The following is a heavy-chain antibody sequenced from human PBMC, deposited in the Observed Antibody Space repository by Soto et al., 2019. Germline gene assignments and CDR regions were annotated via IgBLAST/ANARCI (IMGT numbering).Heavy chain of an antibody. D-gene: IGHD5-12*01. CDR3: ARHTLGVGYSGYDYYYYMDV. Sequence: EVQLVQSGAEVKKPGESLKISCKGSGYSFTSYWIGWVRQMPGKGLEWMGIIYPGDSDTRYSPSFQGQVTISADKSISTAYLQWSSLKASDTAMYYCARHTLGVGYSGYDYYYYMDVWGKGTTVTVSS. V-gene: IGHV5-51*01. CDR2: IYPGDSDT. J-gene: IGHJ6*03. CDR1: GYSFTSYW.